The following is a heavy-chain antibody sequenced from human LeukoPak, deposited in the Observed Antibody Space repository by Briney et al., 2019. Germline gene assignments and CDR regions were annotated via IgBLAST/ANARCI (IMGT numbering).Heavy chain of an antibody. V-gene: IGHV3-48*04. CDR3: ARDSAAMDQYYYYYYMDV. Sequence: PGGSLRLSCAASGFTFSSYSMSWIRQAPGKGLEWVSYISSSGSTIYYADSVKGRFTISRDNAKNSLYLQMNSLRAEDTAVYYCARDSAAMDQYYYYYYMDVWGKGTTVTVSS. CDR1: GFTFSSYS. CDR2: ISSSGSTI. D-gene: IGHD5-18*01. J-gene: IGHJ6*03.